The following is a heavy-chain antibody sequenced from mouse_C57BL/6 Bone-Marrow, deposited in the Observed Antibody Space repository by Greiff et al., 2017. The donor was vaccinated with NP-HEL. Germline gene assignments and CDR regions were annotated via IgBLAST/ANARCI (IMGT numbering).Heavy chain of an antibody. J-gene: IGHJ3*01. CDR1: GFTFSSYG. D-gene: IGHD2-3*01. V-gene: IGHV5-6*02. CDR2: ISSGGSYT. CDR3: ARHDGYYYFWFAY. Sequence: EVKLEESGGDLVKPGGSLKLSCAASGFTFSSYGMSWVRQTPDKRLEWVATISSGGSYTYYPDSVKGRFTISRDNAKNTLYLQMSSLKSEDTAMYYCARHDGYYYFWFAYWGQGTLVTVSA.